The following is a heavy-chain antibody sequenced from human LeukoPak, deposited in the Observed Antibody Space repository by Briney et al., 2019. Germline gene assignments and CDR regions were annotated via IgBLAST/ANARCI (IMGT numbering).Heavy chain of an antibody. CDR2: ISASGYST. D-gene: IGHD6-6*01. Sequence: GGSLRLSCAASGFTFSSYAMSWVRQAPGKALEWVSEISASGYSTYYADSVRGRFAISSNDSKNTLYLQTTSLRADDTAVYYCVKGLSSSSSRGDYMDVWGKGTTVTVSS. CDR1: GFTFSSYA. CDR3: VKGLSSSSSRGDYMDV. J-gene: IGHJ6*03. V-gene: IGHV3-23*01.